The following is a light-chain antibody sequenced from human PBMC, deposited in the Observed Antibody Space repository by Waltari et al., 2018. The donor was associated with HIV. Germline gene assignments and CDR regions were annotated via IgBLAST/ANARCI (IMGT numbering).Light chain of an antibody. V-gene: IGKV1-27*01. CDR3: QKYNSAPLT. CDR1: QGISNY. J-gene: IGKJ4*01. Sequence: DIQMTQSPSSLSASVGDRVTITCLASQGISNYLAWYQQKPGKVPKLLIYAASTSQSGVPSRFSGSGSGTDFTLTISSLQPEDVATYYCQKYNSAPLTFGGGTKVEIK. CDR2: AAS.